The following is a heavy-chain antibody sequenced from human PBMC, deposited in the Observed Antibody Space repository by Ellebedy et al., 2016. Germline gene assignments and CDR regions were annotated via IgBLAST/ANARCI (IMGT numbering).Heavy chain of an antibody. J-gene: IGHJ6*02. CDR1: AGSFSSYA. CDR2: IIPIFGTA. Sequence: SVKVSXXAAAGSFSSYAISWGGQHPGQGLEWMGGIIPIFGTANYAQKFQGRVTITADESTSTAYMELSSLRSEDTAVYYCARWGYGDPPSYGMDVWGQGTTVTVSS. D-gene: IGHD4-17*01. V-gene: IGHV1-69*13. CDR3: ARWGYGDPPSYGMDV.